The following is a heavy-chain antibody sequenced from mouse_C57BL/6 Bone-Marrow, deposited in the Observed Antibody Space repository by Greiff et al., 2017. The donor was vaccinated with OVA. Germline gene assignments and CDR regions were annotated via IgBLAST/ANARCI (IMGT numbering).Heavy chain of an antibody. CDR3: ARRDYDGYFDY. Sequence: DVQLQESGGDLVKPGGSLKLSCAASGFTFSSYGMSWVRQTPDKRLEWVATISSGGSYTYYPDSVKGRFTISRDNAKNTLYLQMSSLKSEDTAMYYCARRDYDGYFDYWGQGTTLTVSS. V-gene: IGHV5-6*01. CDR2: ISSGGSYT. D-gene: IGHD2-4*01. J-gene: IGHJ2*01. CDR1: GFTFSSYG.